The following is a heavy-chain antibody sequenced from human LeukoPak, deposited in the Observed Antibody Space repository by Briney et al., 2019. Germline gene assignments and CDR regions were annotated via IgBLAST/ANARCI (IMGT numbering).Heavy chain of an antibody. D-gene: IGHD4-17*01. J-gene: IGHJ6*03. CDR3: ATYGDLPYYYYYMDV. CDR2: IYYSGST. V-gene: IGHV4-39*07. CDR1: GGSISSSSYY. Sequence: SETLSLTCTVSGGSISSSSYYWGWIRQPPGKGLEWIGSIYYSGSTYYNPSLKSRVTISVDTSKNQFSLNLSSVTAADTAVYYCATYGDLPYYYYYMDVWGKGTTVTVSS.